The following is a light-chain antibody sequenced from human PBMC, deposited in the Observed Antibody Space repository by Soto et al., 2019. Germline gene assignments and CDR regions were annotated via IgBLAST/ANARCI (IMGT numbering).Light chain of an antibody. Sequence: QSALTQPPSVSGAPGQRVTISCTGSRSNIGAGYDVHWYQQIPGAAPKLLIYRNHDRPSGVPDRFSGSKSGTSASLVITGLQAEDEADYYCQSYDTSVSGARVFGGGTKLTVL. V-gene: IGLV1-40*01. CDR1: RSNIGAGYD. CDR3: QSYDTSVSGARV. J-gene: IGLJ3*02. CDR2: RNH.